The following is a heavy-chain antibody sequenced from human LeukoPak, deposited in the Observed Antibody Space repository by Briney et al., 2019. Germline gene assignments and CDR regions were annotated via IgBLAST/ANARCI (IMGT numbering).Heavy chain of an antibody. J-gene: IGHJ5*02. V-gene: IGHV4-4*02. D-gene: IGHD5-12*01. Sequence: PSGTLSHTCAVSGGSISSSNWWSWVRQPPGKGLEWIGEIYHSGSTNYNPSLKSRVTISVDKSKNQFSLKLSSVTAADTAVYYCARKGGYDLGWFDPWGQGTLVTVSS. CDR1: GGSISSSNW. CDR3: ARKGGYDLGWFDP. CDR2: IYHSGST.